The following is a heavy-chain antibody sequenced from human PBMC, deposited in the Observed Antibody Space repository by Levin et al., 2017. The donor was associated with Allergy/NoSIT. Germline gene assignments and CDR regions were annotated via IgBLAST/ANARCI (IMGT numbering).Heavy chain of an antibody. J-gene: IGHJ4*01. CDR3: AGQYYDSSGYSSFDY. Sequence: TSETLSLTCAVSGYSINNGYYWVWIRQPPGQGLEWIGSAYYDEDPYYNPSLKSRVTISVDTSKNQFSLKLTSVTAADTAIYYCAGQYYDSSGYSSFDYWGQGTLVTVSS. CDR2: AYYDEDP. D-gene: IGHD3-22*01. CDR1: GYSINNGYY. V-gene: IGHV4-38-2*01.